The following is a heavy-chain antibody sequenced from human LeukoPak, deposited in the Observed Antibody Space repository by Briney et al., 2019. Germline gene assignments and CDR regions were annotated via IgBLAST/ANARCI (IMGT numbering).Heavy chain of an antibody. V-gene: IGHV4-39*07. CDR2: INHSGST. J-gene: IGHJ5*02. CDR1: SGSISTSNYY. D-gene: IGHD2-21*01. CDR3: ARAPQRSYQHNWFDP. Sequence: SETLSLTCTVSSGSISTSNYYWSWIRQPPGKGLEWIGEINHSGSTNYNPSLKSRVTISVDTSKNQFSLKLSSVTAADTAVYYCARAPQRSYQHNWFDPWGQGTLVTVSS.